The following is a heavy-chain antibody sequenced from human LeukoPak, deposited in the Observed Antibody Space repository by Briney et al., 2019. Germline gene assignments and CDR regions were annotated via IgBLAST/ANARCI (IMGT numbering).Heavy chain of an antibody. CDR2: ISAYNGNT. V-gene: IGHV1-18*01. D-gene: IGHD1-1*01. J-gene: IGHJ4*02. Sequence: GASVKVSCKASGYTFTTYGFSWVRQAPGQGLEWMGWISAYNGNTNYAQRLQGRVTMTTDTSTSTVYMELRGLRSDDTAVYYCARDKNWKPDYWGQGTLVTVSS. CDR1: GYTFTTYG. CDR3: ARDKNWKPDY.